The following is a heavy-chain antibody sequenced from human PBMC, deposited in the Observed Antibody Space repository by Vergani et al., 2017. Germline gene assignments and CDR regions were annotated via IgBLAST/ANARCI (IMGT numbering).Heavy chain of an antibody. J-gene: IGHJ6*02. V-gene: IGHV1-69*06. Sequence: QVHLMQSGAEVKKPGSSIKVSCKASGGTFGTYGITWVRQAPGQGLEWIGRIIPMFGTTNYAQKFQGRVTIIADKSTSTSYMELSSLKSEDTAKYYCGRDSYGSGYYYGMDVWAQGTTVTVSS. CDR2: IIPMFGTT. CDR1: GGTFGTYG. D-gene: IGHD3-10*01. CDR3: GRDSYGSGYYYGMDV.